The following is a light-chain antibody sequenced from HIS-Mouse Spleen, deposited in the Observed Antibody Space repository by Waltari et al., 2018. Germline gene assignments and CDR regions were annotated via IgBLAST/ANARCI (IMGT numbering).Light chain of an antibody. J-gene: IGLJ2*01. CDR2: EDS. V-gene: IGLV3-10*01. CDR3: YSTDSSGNHRV. CDR1: ALPNKY. Sequence: SYELTQPPSVSVSPGQTARITCSGDALPNKYAYWYQQKSGQAPLLVIYEDSKRPSGVPGRLSGSSSGTMATLTISGAQVEDEADYYCYSTDSSGNHRVFGGGTKLTVL.